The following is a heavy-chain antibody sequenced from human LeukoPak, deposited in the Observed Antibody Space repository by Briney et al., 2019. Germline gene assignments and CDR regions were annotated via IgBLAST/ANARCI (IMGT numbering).Heavy chain of an antibody. CDR3: ARPRGYYYDSSGYSEYFQH. CDR2: IIPIFGTA. Sequence: GSSVKVSCKASGGTFSSYAISWVRQAPGQGLEWMGRIIPIFGTANYAQKFQGRVTITTDESTSTTYMELSSLRSEDTAAYYCARPRGYYYDSSGYSEYFQHWGQGTLVTVSS. J-gene: IGHJ1*01. D-gene: IGHD3-22*01. V-gene: IGHV1-69*05. CDR1: GGTFSSYA.